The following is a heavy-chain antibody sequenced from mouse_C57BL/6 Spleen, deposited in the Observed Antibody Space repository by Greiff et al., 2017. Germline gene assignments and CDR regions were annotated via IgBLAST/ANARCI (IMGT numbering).Heavy chain of an antibody. CDR2: ILPGSGST. J-gene: IGHJ3*01. V-gene: IGHV1-9*01. Sequence: QVQLQQSGAELMKPGASVKLSCKATGYTFTGYWIEWVKQRPGHGLEWIGEILPGSGSTNYNEKFKGKATFTADTSSNTAYRQLSSLTTEDSACSYCAGGAGWFAYWGQGTLVTVSA. CDR3: AGGAGWFAY. D-gene: IGHD1-1*02. CDR1: GYTFTGYW.